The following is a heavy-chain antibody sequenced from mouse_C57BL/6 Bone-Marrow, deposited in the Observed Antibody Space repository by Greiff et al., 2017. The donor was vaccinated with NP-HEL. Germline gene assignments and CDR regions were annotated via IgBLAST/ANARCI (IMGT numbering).Heavy chain of an antibody. CDR2: LNPGSGGT. J-gene: IGHJ1*03. V-gene: IGHV1-54*01. D-gene: IGHD2-5*01. CDR1: GYAFTNYL. CDR3: ARIHYSNYGYWYFDV. Sequence: VQLQQSGAELVRPGTSVKVSCKASGYAFTNYLIEWVKQRPGQGLEWIGVLNPGSGGTNYNEKFKGKATLTADKSSSTAYMQLSSLTSDDSAVYFCARIHYSNYGYWYFDVWGTGTTVTVSS.